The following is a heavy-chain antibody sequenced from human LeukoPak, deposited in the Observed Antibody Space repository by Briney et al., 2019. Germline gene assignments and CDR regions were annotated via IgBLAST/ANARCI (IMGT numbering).Heavy chain of an antibody. J-gene: IGHJ4*02. D-gene: IGHD6-13*01. V-gene: IGHV3-9*01. CDR3: AKAPIAAAGAFDY. CDR2: ISWNSGSI. CDR1: GFTFDDYA. Sequence: PGGSLRLSCAASGFTFDDYAMHWVRHAPGKGLEWVSGISWNSGSIGYADSAKGRFTISRDNAKNSLYLQMNSLRAEDTALYYCAKAPIAAAGAFDYWGQGTLVTVSS.